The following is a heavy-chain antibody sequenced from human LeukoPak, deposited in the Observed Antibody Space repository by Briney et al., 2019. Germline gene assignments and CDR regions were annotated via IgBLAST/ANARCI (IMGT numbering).Heavy chain of an antibody. CDR2: IIPIFGIA. V-gene: IGHV1-69*04. J-gene: IGHJ3*02. Sequence: GASVKVSCKASGGTFSSYAISWVRQAPGQGLEWMGRIIPIFGIANYAQKFQGRVTITADKSTSTAYMELSSLRSEDTAVYYCARGRGITMIVVAAGDAFDIWGQGTMVTVSS. D-gene: IGHD3-22*01. CDR1: GGTFSSYA. CDR3: ARGRGITMIVVAAGDAFDI.